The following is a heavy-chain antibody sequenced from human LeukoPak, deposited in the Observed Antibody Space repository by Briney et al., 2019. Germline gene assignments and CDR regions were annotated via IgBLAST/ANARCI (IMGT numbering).Heavy chain of an antibody. J-gene: IGHJ4*02. CDR2: TFYRSKWKN. CDR3: ARTNSGYVDY. CDR1: GDTVSSKSAA. D-gene: IGHD6-19*01. Sequence: SQTLSLTCAISGDTVSSKSAAWNWIRQSPSRGLEWLGRTFYRSKWKNVYAASVRSRITINPDTSKNQFSLQLNSVTPEDTAIYYCARTNSGYVDYWGQGTQVTVSS. V-gene: IGHV6-1*01.